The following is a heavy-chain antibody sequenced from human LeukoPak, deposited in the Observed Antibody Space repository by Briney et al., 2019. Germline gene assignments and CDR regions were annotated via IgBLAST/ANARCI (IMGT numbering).Heavy chain of an antibody. D-gene: IGHD2-21*02. CDR1: GGSISSGDFY. CDR2: IYYSGST. J-gene: IGHJ4*02. CDR3: AREQAYCGGDCYIVDY. V-gene: IGHV4-30-4*01. Sequence: SETLSLTCTVSGGSISSGDFYWSWIRQPPGKGLEWIGYIYYSGSTYYNPSLKSRVTISVDTSKNQFSLKLSSVTAADTAVYYCAREQAYCGGDCYIVDYWGQGTLVTVSS.